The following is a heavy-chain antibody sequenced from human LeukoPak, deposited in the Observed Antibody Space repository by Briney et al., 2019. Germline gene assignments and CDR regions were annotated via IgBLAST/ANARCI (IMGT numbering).Heavy chain of an antibody. D-gene: IGHD6-25*01. V-gene: IGHV4-4*07. Sequence: SETLSLTCTVSGGFINSYFWNWIRQPAGKGLEWIGRIYSTGSTNYNPSLTSRVTMSLGTSKNQFSLKLTSVTAADTAVYYCARDPSGHGYLDYWGQGTLVTVSS. CDR2: IYSTGST. CDR1: GGFINSYF. J-gene: IGHJ4*02. CDR3: ARDPSGHGYLDY.